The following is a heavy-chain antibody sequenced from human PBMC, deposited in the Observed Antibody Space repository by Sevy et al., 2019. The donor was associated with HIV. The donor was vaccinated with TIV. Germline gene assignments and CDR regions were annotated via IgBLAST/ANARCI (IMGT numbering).Heavy chain of an antibody. D-gene: IGHD1-26*01. CDR1: GGSISSYY. V-gene: IGHV4-59*01. Sequence: SETLSLTCTVSGGSISSYYWSWIRQPPGKGLEWIGYIYYSGSTNCNPSLKSRVTIPVDTSKNQFSLKLSSVTAADTAVYYCAREGKGSFDYWGQGTLVTVSS. J-gene: IGHJ4*02. CDR2: IYYSGST. CDR3: AREGKGSFDY.